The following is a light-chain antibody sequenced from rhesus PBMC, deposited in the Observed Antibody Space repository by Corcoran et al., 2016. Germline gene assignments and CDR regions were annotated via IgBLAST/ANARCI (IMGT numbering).Light chain of an antibody. CDR1: QGISRW. J-gene: IGKJ4*01. Sequence: DIQMTQSPSSLSASVGDRVTITCRASQGISRWLAWYQQIPGKTPNLLIYKASRLQTGVPSRFSGSGSWTDFPLTISSLQPEDFATYYCQHYNSAPLTFGGGTKVETK. CDR3: QHYNSAPLT. CDR2: KAS. V-gene: IGKV1-21*01.